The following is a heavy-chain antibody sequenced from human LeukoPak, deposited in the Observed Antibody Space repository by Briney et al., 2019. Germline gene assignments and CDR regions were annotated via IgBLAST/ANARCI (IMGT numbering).Heavy chain of an antibody. D-gene: IGHD3-22*01. CDR3: ARSTWLLDK. J-gene: IGHJ4*02. CDR2: IYYSGST. CDR1: GGSISPYY. V-gene: IGHV4-59*01. Sequence: SETLSLTCTVSGGSISPYYWSWIRQPPGKGLEWIGYIYYSGSTNYNPSLKSRVTISLDTSKYQFSLKLSSVTAADTAVYYCARSTWLLDKWGQGTLVTVSS.